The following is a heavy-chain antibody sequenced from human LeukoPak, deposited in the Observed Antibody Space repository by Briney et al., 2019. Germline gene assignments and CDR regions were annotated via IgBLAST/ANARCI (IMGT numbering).Heavy chain of an antibody. CDR3: ARDGCSSTSCYAPDAFDI. J-gene: IGHJ3*02. CDR2: INTDGSST. V-gene: IGHV3-74*01. Sequence: GGSLRLSCAASGFTFSSYWMHWARQAPGKGLVWVSRINTDGSSTTYVDSVKGRFTISRDNAKNTLYLQMNSLRAEDTAVYYCARDGCSSTSCYAPDAFDIWGQGTMVTVSS. CDR1: GFTFSSYW. D-gene: IGHD2-2*01.